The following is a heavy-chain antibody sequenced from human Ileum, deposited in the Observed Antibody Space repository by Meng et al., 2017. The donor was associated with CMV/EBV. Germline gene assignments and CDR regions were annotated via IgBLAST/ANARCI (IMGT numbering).Heavy chain of an antibody. CDR2: IHYTGTT. CDR1: SISSPTYH. Sequence: SISSPTYHWAWIRQPPGKGLEWIGTIHYTGTTYYSSSLKSRVTISVDTSNNHFSLHLRSVTAADTALYYCARDGDPSGTYDYFFDYWGQGTLVTVSS. J-gene: IGHJ4*02. D-gene: IGHD3-10*01. CDR3: ARDGDPSGTYDYFFDY. V-gene: IGHV4-39*07.